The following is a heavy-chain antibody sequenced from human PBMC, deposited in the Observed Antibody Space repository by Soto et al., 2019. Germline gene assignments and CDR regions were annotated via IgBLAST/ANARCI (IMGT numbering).Heavy chain of an antibody. Sequence: EVQLVESGGGLIQPGGSLRLSCAVSGFTVSNNYMSWVRQAPGKGLEGVSVIYSGGYTAYGDSVKGRFTISRDNSKNTLILQMKSLGPGATAVFYGAPRPGGGGYWGQGTLVTVSS. J-gene: IGHJ4*02. CDR2: IYSGGYT. D-gene: IGHD3-10*01. CDR1: GFTVSNNY. CDR3: APRPGGGGY. V-gene: IGHV3-53*01.